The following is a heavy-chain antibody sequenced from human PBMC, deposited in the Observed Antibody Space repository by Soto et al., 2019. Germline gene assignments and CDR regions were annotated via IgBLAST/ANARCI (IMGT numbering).Heavy chain of an antibody. V-gene: IGHV3-23*01. CDR1: GLTFGSRA. D-gene: IGHD3-10*01. CDR3: ARGSTDSYPGSRIFDF. J-gene: IGHJ4*02. Sequence: EVQLLESGGDLKQPGGSLRLSCVAYGLTFGSRAMTWVRQAPGEGLQWVSTITDTGGDAKYADSVRGRFVISRDNSKKTLYLQMTSLTAEDSAMYYCARGSTDSYPGSRIFDFWGRGTLVTVSS. CDR2: ITDTGGDA.